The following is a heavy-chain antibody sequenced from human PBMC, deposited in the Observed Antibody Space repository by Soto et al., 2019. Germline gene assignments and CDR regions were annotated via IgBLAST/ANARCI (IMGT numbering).Heavy chain of an antibody. J-gene: IGHJ4*02. CDR3: SRGAYSGFGFDY. V-gene: IGHV3-48*03. CDR1: GFTFSSYE. CDR2: ISSSGSTI. Sequence: PGGSLRLSCAASGFTFSSYEMKWVRQAPRKGLEWVSYISSSGSTIYHADSVKGRFTISRDNAKNSLYLQMNSLRVEDTAGYYCSRGAYSGFGFDYWGRGTLVTVSS. D-gene: IGHD5-12*01.